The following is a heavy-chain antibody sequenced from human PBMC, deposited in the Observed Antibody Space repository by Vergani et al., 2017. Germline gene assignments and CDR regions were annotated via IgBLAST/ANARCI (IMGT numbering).Heavy chain of an antibody. D-gene: IGHD2-15*01. J-gene: IGHJ4*02. CDR2: IHTSGST. V-gene: IGHV4-61*02. Sequence: QVQLQESGPGLVKPSQTLSLTCTVSGSSINSHNYYWSWIRQPAGKGLEWIGRIHTSGSTNYNTSLKSRVTMSEDTSKNQFSLNLTSVIAADTAVYFCARGSCLGGSCYKPLIDYWGQGTLVTVSS. CDR3: ARGSCLGGSCYKPLIDY. CDR1: GSSINSHNYY.